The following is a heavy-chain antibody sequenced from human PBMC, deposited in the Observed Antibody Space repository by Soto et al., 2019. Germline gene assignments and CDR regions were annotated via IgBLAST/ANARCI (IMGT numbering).Heavy chain of an antibody. CDR2: ISAYNGNT. Sequence: ASVKVSCKASGYTFTSYGISWVRQAPGQGLEWMGWISAYNGNTNYAQKLQGRVTMTTDTSTSTAYMELRSLRSEDTAVYYCARDGVVPAAPTPYYFDYWGQGTLVTVSS. CDR3: ARDGVVPAAPTPYYFDY. CDR1: GYTFTSYG. J-gene: IGHJ4*02. D-gene: IGHD2-2*01. V-gene: IGHV1-18*01.